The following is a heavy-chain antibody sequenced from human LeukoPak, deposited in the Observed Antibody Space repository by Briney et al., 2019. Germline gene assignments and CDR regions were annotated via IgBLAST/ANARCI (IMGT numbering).Heavy chain of an antibody. CDR1: GFTFSTYA. V-gene: IGHV3-30-3*01. J-gene: IGHJ2*01. CDR3: ARAVTVNGWYFDL. CDR2: ISYDGTNK. Sequence: PGGSLRLSCAASGFTFSTYAMHWVRQAPGKGLEWVAFISYDGTNKYCADSVKGRFTISRDNSKNTLYLQMNSLRAEDTAVYYCARAVTVNGWYFDLWGRGTLVSVSS. D-gene: IGHD2-21*02.